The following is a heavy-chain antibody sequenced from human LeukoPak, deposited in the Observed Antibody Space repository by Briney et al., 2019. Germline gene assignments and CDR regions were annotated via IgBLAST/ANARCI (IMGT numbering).Heavy chain of an antibody. D-gene: IGHD2/OR15-2a*01. CDR3: ARDSGNYIDY. CDR2: ISGSSKTL. V-gene: IGHV3-48*02. CDR1: GFTFSHFS. J-gene: IGHJ4*01. Sequence: GGSLRLSCTASGFTFSHFSMNWVRLAPGKGLQWVSFISGSSKTLYYGDSAKGRFTISRDNAKNSLYLQMNGLRDEDAALYFCARDSGNYIDYWGQGTQVVVSS.